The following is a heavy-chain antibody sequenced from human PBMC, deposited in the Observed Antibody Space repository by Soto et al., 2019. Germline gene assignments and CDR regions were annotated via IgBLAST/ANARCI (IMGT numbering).Heavy chain of an antibody. J-gene: IGHJ4*02. CDR2: ISGSGGST. D-gene: IGHD3-9*01. CDR3: AKPYYDILTGYYMHFDY. V-gene: IGHV3-23*01. CDR1: GFTFSSYA. Sequence: GGSLRLSCAASGFTFSSYAMSWVRQAPGKGLEWVSAISGSGGSTYYADSVKGRFTISRDNSKNTLYLQMNSLRAEDTAVYYCAKPYYDILTGYYMHFDYWGQGTLVTVSS.